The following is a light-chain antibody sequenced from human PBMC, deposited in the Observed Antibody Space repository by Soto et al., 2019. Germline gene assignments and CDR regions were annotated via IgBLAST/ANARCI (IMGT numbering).Light chain of an antibody. V-gene: IGKV1-9*01. CDR3: QQLDTFPRT. J-gene: IGKJ5*01. Sequence: DIQLTQSPSFLSASVGDRVTITCRASQDISSCLVWYQQKPGKAPKVLIYGASTLQSGVPSRFSGSGSGIEFTLTISSLQPEDFATYYCQQLDTFPRTFGQGTRLEIK. CDR1: QDISSC. CDR2: GAS.